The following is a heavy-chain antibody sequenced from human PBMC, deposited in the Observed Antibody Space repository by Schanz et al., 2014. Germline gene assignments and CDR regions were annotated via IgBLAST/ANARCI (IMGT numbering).Heavy chain of an antibody. CDR1: GFAFSSFA. J-gene: IGHJ6*02. CDR3: AKSSPYYGSGSFPSNAYGMDV. D-gene: IGHD3-10*01. CDR2: IGGSGGTT. Sequence: EVFLVESGGGLVQPGGSLRLSCAASGFAFSSFALSWVRQSPGKGLEWVSTIGGSGGTTYYADSVRGRFTISRDNSKNTLFLQMNSLRAEDTAVYYCAKSSPYYGSGSFPSNAYGMDVWGQGTAVTVSS. V-gene: IGHV3-23*04.